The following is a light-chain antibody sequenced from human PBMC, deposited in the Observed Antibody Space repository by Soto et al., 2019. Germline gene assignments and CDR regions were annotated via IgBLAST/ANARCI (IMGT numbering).Light chain of an antibody. CDR3: QQDNKWPLT. Sequence: EIVLTQSPATLSVSQGERATLSCRASESVSNNLAWYQQKPGQAPRLLIFGASARATGIPARFSGSGSGTEFTLTISSLQSEEFAVYYCQQDNKWPLTFGGGTKVEIK. CDR1: ESVSNN. CDR2: GAS. J-gene: IGKJ4*01. V-gene: IGKV3-15*01.